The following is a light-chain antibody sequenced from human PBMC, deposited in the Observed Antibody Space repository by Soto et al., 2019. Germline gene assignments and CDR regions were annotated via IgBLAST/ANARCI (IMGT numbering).Light chain of an antibody. CDR1: SSDVGGYDY. J-gene: IGLJ2*01. Sequence: QSVLTQPASVSGSLGQSITISCTGTSSDVGGYDYVSWYQQHPGKAPKLMIYDVNSRPSGVSNRFSGSKSGNTASLTISGLQAEDEADYYCNSYTSSSTVIFGGGTKVNVL. CDR3: NSYTSSSTVI. CDR2: DVN. V-gene: IGLV2-14*03.